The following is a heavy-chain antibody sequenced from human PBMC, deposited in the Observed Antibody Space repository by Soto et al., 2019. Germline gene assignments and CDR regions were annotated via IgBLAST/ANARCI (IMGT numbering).Heavy chain of an antibody. CDR1: GGSISSGGYS. CDR2: IYHSGST. Sequence: SETLSLTCAVSGGSISSGGYSWSWIRQPPGKGLEWIGYIYHSGSTYYNPSLKSRVTISVDRSKNQFSLKLSSVAAADTAVYYCASNYYDSSGYYDYWGQGTLVTASS. CDR3: ASNYYDSSGYYDY. D-gene: IGHD3-22*01. J-gene: IGHJ4*02. V-gene: IGHV4-30-2*01.